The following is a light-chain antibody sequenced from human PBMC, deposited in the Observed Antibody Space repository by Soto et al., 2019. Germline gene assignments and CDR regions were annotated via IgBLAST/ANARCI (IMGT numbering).Light chain of an antibody. V-gene: IGLV3-21*02. CDR3: QVWDSTSHHVL. J-gene: IGLJ2*01. CDR2: DDS. Sequence: SYELTQTPSVSVAPGQTARITCGGDNIRRKTVHWYQQKPGQAPVLVVYDDSDRPSGIPERFSGSNSGNPATLTISRVEAGDEADYYCQVWDSTSHHVLFGGGTKLTVL. CDR1: NIRRKT.